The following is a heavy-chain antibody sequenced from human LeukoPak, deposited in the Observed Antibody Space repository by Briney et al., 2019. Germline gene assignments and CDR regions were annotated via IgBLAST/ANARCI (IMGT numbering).Heavy chain of an antibody. J-gene: IGHJ2*01. V-gene: IGHV4-30-4*01. CDR3: ARDLAYCGGDCYSTHYWYFDP. CDR2: IYYSGST. Sequence: PSETLSLTCTVSGGSISSGDYYWSWIRQPPGKGLEWIGYIYYSGSTYYNPSLKSRVTISVDTSKNQFSLKLSSVTAADTAVYYCARDLAYCGGDCYSTHYWYFDPWGRGTLVTVSS. CDR1: GGSISSGDYY. D-gene: IGHD2-21*02.